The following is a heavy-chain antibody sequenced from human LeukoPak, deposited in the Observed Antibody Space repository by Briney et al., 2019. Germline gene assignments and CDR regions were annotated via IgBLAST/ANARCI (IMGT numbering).Heavy chain of an antibody. CDR2: ISSSGST. CDR3: ARRTTGTHADAFDL. D-gene: IGHD1-1*01. V-gene: IGHV4-61*02. J-gene: IGHJ3*01. Sequence: SETLSLTCTVSGDSISSGDYYWSWIRQPAGKGLEWIGRISSSGSTNYNPSLKSRVTISVDTSKNQFSLKLSSVTAADTAVYYCARRTTGTHADAFDLWGQGTMVTVSS. CDR1: GDSISSGDYY.